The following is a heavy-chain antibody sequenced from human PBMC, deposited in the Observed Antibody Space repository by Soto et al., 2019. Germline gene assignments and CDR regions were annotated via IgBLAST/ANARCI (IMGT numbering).Heavy chain of an antibody. CDR1: GFTFSSYG. D-gene: IGHD5-18*01. Sequence: GGSLRLSCAASGFTFSSYGMHWVRQAPGKGLEWVAVISYDGSNKYYADSVKGRFTISRDNSKNTLYLQMNSLRAEDTAVYYCAKSGYSYAGIYYYGMDVWGQGTTVTVS. V-gene: IGHV3-30*18. CDR2: ISYDGSNK. J-gene: IGHJ6*02. CDR3: AKSGYSYAGIYYYGMDV.